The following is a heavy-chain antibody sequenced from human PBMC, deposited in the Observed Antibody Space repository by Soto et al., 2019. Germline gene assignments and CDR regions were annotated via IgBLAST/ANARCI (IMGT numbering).Heavy chain of an antibody. J-gene: IGHJ5*02. CDR2: ISAYNGNT. CDR3: ARDRFGYDSNWFDP. Sequence: GASVKVSCNASGYTFTSFGISSVRQAPGQGLEWMGWISAYNGNTNYAQKLQGRVTMTTDTSTSTAYMELRSLRSDDTAVYYCARDRFGYDSNWFDPWGQGTLVTVSS. CDR1: GYTFTSFG. D-gene: IGHD5-12*01. V-gene: IGHV1-18*01.